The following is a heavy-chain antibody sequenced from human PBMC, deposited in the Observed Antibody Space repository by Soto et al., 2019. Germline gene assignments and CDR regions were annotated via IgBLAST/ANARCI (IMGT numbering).Heavy chain of an antibody. CDR2: IIPIFGTA. J-gene: IGHJ4*02. V-gene: IGHV1-69*12. CDR3: ASSPYYYDSSGYNFDY. Sequence: QVQLVQSGAEVKKPGSSVKVSCKASGGTFSSYAISWVRQAPGQGLEWMGGIIPIFGTANYAQKFQGRVTITADESTSPAYMGRSSLRAEETAVYYWASSPYYYDSSGYNFDYWGQGTLVTVSS. D-gene: IGHD3-22*01. CDR1: GGTFSSYA.